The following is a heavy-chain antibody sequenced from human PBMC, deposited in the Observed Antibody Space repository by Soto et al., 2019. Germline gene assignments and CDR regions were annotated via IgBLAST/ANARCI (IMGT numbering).Heavy chain of an antibody. CDR3: ARSKKAWSGYRYYYYYMDV. J-gene: IGHJ6*03. CDR2: ISSSGSTI. D-gene: IGHD3-3*01. Sequence: PGGSLRLSCAASGFTFSDYYMSWIRQAPGKGLEWVSYISSSGSTIYYADSVKGRFTISRDNAKNSLYLQMNSLRAEDTAVYYCARSKKAWSGYRYYYYYMDVWGKGTKVTVSS. CDR1: GFTFSDYY. V-gene: IGHV3-11*01.